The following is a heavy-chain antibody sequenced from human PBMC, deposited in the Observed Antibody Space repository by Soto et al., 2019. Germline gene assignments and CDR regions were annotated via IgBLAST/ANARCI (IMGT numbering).Heavy chain of an antibody. CDR2: VYYSGST. CDR1: GGSISSSYSS. Sequence: PSDTLSLTCTVSGGSISSSYSSWGWIRQPPGNGLEWIASVYYSGSTYYKPSLKSRVTISVATSKNQFSLKLTSVTAADTAVYYCATAYSSGRYGDFHQWGQGTLVAASA. D-gene: IGHD6-19*01. J-gene: IGHJ1*01. V-gene: IGHV4-39*01. CDR3: ATAYSSGRYGDFHQ.